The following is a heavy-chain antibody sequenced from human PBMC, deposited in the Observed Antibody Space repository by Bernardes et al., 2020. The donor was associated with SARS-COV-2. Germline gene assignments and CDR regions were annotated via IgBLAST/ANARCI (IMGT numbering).Heavy chain of an antibody. CDR1: GFTFGDYA. D-gene: IGHD2-15*01. Sequence: GGSLRLSCTASGFTFGDYAMSWVRQAPGKGLEWVGFIRSKAYGGTTEYAASVKGRFTISRDDSKSIAYLQMNSLKTEDTAVYYCTRVRGNQGLLGHYYYYMDVWGKGTTVTVSS. J-gene: IGHJ6*03. CDR2: IRSKAYGGTT. CDR3: TRVRGNQGLLGHYYYYMDV. V-gene: IGHV3-49*04.